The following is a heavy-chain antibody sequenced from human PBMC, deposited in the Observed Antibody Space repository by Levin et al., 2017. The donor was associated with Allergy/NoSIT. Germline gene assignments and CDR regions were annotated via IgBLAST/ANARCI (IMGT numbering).Heavy chain of an antibody. CDR2: ISWNSGSI. V-gene: IGHV3-9*01. J-gene: IGHJ3*02. Sequence: SLKISCAASGFTFDDYAMHWVRQAPGKGLEWVSGISWNSGSICYAVSVKGRFTISRDHAKNSLYLQMNSLRTEDTALYYCASDNIGLPDAFDIWGQGTMVIVSS. CDR1: GFTFDDYA. CDR3: ASDNIGLPDAFDI. D-gene: IGHD3-10*01.